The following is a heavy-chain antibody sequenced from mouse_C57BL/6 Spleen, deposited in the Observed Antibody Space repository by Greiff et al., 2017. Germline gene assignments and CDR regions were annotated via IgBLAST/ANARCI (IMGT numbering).Heavy chain of an antibody. Sequence: EVQRVESGGGLVQPKGSLKLSCAASGFTFNTYAMHWVRQAPGKGLEWVARISSKSSNTATYYADSMKDRFTISRDESQSLLYLQMNNLKTEDTAMYYCVRETPAPYYFDYWGQGTTLTGSS. CDR2: ISSKSSNTAT. J-gene: IGHJ2*01. CDR3: VRETPAPYYFDY. CDR1: GFTFNTYA. V-gene: IGHV10-3*01.